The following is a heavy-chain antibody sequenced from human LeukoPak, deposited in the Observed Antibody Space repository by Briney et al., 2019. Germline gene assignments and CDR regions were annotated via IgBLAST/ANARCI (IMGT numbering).Heavy chain of an antibody. CDR3: ARSRQQLAAFDY. V-gene: IGHV3-30-3*01. J-gene: IGHJ4*02. Sequence: PGGSLRLSCAASGFTFSSYAMPWVRQAPGKGLEWVAVISYDGSNKYYADSVKGRFTISRDNSKNTLYLQMNSLRAEDTAVYYCARSRQQLAAFDYWGQGTLVTVSS. D-gene: IGHD6-6*01. CDR1: GFTFSSYA. CDR2: ISYDGSNK.